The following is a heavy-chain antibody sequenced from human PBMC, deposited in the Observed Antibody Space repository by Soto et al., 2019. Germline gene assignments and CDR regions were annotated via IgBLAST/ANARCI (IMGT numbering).Heavy chain of an antibody. V-gene: IGHV3-30-3*01. CDR3: ARGGDVAVVAATPFDY. Sequence: GGSLRLSCAASGFTFSSYAMHWVRQAPGKGLEWVAVISYDGSNKYYADSVKGRFTISRDNSKNTLYLQMNSLRAEDTAVYYCARGGDVAVVAATPFDYWGQGTLVTVSS. D-gene: IGHD2-15*01. J-gene: IGHJ4*02. CDR1: GFTFSSYA. CDR2: ISYDGSNK.